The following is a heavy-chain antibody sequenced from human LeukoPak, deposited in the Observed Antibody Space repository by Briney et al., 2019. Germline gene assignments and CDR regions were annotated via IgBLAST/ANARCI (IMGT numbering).Heavy chain of an antibody. Sequence: SETLSLTCAVYCGSFRGYYWSWIRQPPGKGLEWIGEINHSGSTNYNPSLKSRVTISVDTSKNQFSLKLSSVTAADTAVYYCARERSVTCGGGSCYYHAFDIWGQGTMVTVSS. CDR1: CGSFRGYY. CDR2: INHSGST. CDR3: ARERSVTCGGGSCYYHAFDI. J-gene: IGHJ3*02. V-gene: IGHV4-34*01. D-gene: IGHD2-15*01.